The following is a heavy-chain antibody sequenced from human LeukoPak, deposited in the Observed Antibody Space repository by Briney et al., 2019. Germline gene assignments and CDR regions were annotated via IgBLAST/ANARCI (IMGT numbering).Heavy chain of an antibody. CDR3: ARDSHDYTSS. Sequence: ASVKVSCKASGGTFSCYAISWVRQAPGQGLEWMGGIIPIFGTANYAQKFQGRVTITADESTSTAYMELSSLRSEDTAVYYCARDSHDYTSSWGQGTLVTVSS. CDR1: GGTFSCYA. D-gene: IGHD2-2*02. CDR2: IIPIFGTA. V-gene: IGHV1-69*13. J-gene: IGHJ4*02.